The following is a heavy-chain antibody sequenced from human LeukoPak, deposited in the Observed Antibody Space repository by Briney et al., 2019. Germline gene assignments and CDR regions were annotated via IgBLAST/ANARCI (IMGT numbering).Heavy chain of an antibody. CDR3: ARDSLEAGDAFDI. CDR1: GYTFTGYY. Sequence: ASVKVSCKASGYTFTGYYMHWVRQAPGQGLEWMGWINPNSGGTNYAQKFQGRVTMTRDTSISTAYMELSRLRSDDTAVYYCARDSLEAGDAFDIWGQGTMVTVSS. J-gene: IGHJ3*02. V-gene: IGHV1-2*02. CDR2: INPNSGGT.